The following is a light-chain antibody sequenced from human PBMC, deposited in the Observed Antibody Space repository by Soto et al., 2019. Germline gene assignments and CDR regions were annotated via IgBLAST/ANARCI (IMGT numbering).Light chain of an antibody. V-gene: IGLV2-14*01. J-gene: IGLJ2*01. CDR2: EVS. CDR1: SSDVGGYNY. Sequence: QSLLTQPASVSGSPGQSITISCTGTSSDVGGYNYVSWYQQHPGKAPKFMIYEVSNRPSGVSNRFSGSKSGNTASLTISGLQAEDEADYYCSSYTSSRTYVVFGRGTKLTVL. CDR3: SSYTSSRTYVV.